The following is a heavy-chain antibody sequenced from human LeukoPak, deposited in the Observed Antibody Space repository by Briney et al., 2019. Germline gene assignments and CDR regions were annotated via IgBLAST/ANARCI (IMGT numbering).Heavy chain of an antibody. CDR2: IYPGDSAT. CDR3: ARRYYDILTNAFDI. V-gene: IGHV5-51*01. D-gene: IGHD3-9*01. Sequence: GESLKISCKGSGYTITTYWIGWVRQMPGKGLEWMGIIYPGDSATRYSPSFQGQVTISADKSISTAYLQWSSLKASHTAMCYCARRYYDILTNAFDIWGQGTMVTVSS. J-gene: IGHJ3*02. CDR1: GYTITTYW.